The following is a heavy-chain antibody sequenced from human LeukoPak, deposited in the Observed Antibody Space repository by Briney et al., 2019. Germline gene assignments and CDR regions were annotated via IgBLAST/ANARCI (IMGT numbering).Heavy chain of an antibody. D-gene: IGHD1-26*01. CDR1: GYIFGIYG. J-gene: IGHJ4*02. Sequence: ASVKVSCKTSGYIFGIYGISWVRQAPGQGLEWMGWISGHNGNTNYAQKLQDGVTMTTDTSTNTAYLELRSLRSDDTAVYYCARDRNMYGIVNMFDNWGQGTLVTVSS. V-gene: IGHV1-18*01. CDR2: ISGHNGNT. CDR3: ARDRNMYGIVNMFDN.